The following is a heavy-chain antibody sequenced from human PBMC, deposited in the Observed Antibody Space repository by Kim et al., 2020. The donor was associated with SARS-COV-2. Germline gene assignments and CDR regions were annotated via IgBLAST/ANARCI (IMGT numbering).Heavy chain of an antibody. CDR2: INSDGSST. CDR1: GFTFSSYW. Sequence: GGSLRLSCAASGFTFSSYWMHWVRQAPGKGLVWVSRINSDGSSTSYADSVKGRFTISRDNAKNTLYLQMNSLRAEDTAVYYCAREDRIYDYVWGSYRQLYYFDYWGQGTLVTVSS. J-gene: IGHJ4*02. D-gene: IGHD3-16*02. V-gene: IGHV3-74*01. CDR3: AREDRIYDYVWGSYRQLYYFDY.